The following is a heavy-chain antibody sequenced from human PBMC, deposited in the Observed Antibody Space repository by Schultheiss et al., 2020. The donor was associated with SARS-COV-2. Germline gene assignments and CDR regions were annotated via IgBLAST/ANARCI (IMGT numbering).Heavy chain of an antibody. CDR1: GFTFSRYG. CDR3: AKEVNHYYYFAMDV. Sequence: GGSLRLSCAASGFTFSRYGMHWVRQAPGKGLEWVAVIWYDGSNKYYTDSVKGRFTISRDNSKNTLYLQMNSLRVEDTAIYYCAKEVNHYYYFAMDVWGQGTTVTVSS. V-gene: IGHV3-33*06. D-gene: IGHD2-21*01. J-gene: IGHJ6*02. CDR2: IWYDGSNK.